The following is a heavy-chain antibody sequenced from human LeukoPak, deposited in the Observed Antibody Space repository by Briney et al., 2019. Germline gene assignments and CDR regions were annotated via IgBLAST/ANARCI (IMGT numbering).Heavy chain of an antibody. V-gene: IGHV4-39*01. CDR2: IYYSGST. J-gene: IGHJ4*02. Sequence: PSETLSLTCTVSGGSISSSSYFWGWIRQPPGKGLEWIGSIYYSGSTYYNPSLKSRVTISVDTSRNQFSLKLSSVTAADTAVYYCARLQTSGWYYFDYWGQGTLVTVSS. CDR3: ARLQTSGWYYFDY. CDR1: GGSISSSSYF. D-gene: IGHD6-19*01.